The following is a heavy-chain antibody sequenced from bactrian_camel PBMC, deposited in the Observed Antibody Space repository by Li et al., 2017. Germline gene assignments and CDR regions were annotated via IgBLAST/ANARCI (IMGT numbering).Heavy chain of an antibody. J-gene: IGHJ6*01. V-gene: IGHV3S40*01. Sequence: VQLVESGGGSVQAGGSLRLSCVASGYIWSSNCITWFRQAPGKERAGVAAMYTSGFGPYYADSVGDRFRISQDHANKNMVFLTIDSLKPEDSAMYYCAADPSVLCGGTWLWTDFGNWGQGTQVTVS. CDR1: GYIWSSNC. CDR3: AADPSVLCGGTWLWTDFGN. CDR2: MYTSGFGP. D-gene: IGHD7*01.